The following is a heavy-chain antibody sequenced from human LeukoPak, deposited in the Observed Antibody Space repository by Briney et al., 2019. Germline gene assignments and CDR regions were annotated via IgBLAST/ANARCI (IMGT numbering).Heavy chain of an antibody. Sequence: GGSLRLSCGASGFTFSTYWMSWVRQAPGKGLEWVANTKEDGSEKYYVDSVKGRFTISRDNAKNSLYLQMNSLRAEDTAMYYCARGMDVLRFLEWSYYFDYWGQGTLVTVSS. CDR2: TKEDGSEK. D-gene: IGHD3-3*01. CDR1: GFTFSTYW. CDR3: ARGMDVLRFLEWSYYFDY. V-gene: IGHV3-7*01. J-gene: IGHJ4*02.